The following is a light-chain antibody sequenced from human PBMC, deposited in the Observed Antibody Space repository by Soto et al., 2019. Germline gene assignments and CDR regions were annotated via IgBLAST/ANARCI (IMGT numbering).Light chain of an antibody. CDR1: RDISRW. CDR2: AAS. CDR3: QQYDSYSWT. V-gene: IGKV1D-16*01. J-gene: IGKJ1*01. Sequence: DIQVTQSPSSVSASVGDRVTITCRATRDISRWLAWYQQKPGKAPKLVIYAASNLQSGVPSRFSGSGSGTDFTLTISSLQTDDFASYYCQQYDSYSWTFGQGTKVEIK.